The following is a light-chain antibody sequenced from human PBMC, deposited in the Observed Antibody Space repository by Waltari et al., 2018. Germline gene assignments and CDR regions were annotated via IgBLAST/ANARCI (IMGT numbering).Light chain of an antibody. V-gene: IGKV3-20*01. J-gene: IGKJ1*01. Sequence: EIVLTQSPGTVSLSPGDRATFSCWASQSVSSYLAWSQQKPGQAPRILIYHASPRAPGIPDRFSGSGSGTDFSLTISRLEPEDFAMYYCHQYVESPATFGQGTKVEIK. CDR1: QSVSSY. CDR2: HAS. CDR3: HQYVESPAT.